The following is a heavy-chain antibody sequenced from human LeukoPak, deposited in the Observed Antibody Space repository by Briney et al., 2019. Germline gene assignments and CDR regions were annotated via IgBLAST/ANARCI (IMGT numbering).Heavy chain of an antibody. J-gene: IGHJ6*02. V-gene: IGHV1-58*01. Sequence: SVKVSCKASGFTFTSSAVQWVRQARGQRLEWIGWIVVGSGNTNYAQKFQERVTITRDMSTSTAYMELSSLRSKDTAVYYCAAPPGAAAGTNYYYGMDVWGQGTTVTVSS. CDR3: AAPPGAAAGTNYYYGMDV. CDR1: GFTFTSSA. D-gene: IGHD6-13*01. CDR2: IVVGSGNT.